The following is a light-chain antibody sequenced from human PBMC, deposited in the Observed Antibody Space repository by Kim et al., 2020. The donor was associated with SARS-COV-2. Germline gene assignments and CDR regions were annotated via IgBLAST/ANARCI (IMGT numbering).Light chain of an antibody. J-gene: IGLJ3*02. CDR3: QTWGTGIWV. CDR2: LNSDGSH. V-gene: IGLV4-69*02. CDR1: MGHSSYA. Sequence: ASARLTCPLSMGHSSYAFQWHRQQPEKGPRYLMRLNSDGSHTKGDGISDRLSGSSSGAERYLTISSLQSEDEADYYCQTWGTGIWVCGGGTKLTVL.